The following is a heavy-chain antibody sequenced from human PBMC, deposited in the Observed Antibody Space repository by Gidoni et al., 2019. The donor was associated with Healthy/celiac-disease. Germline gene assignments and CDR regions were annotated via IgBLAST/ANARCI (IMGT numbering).Heavy chain of an antibody. Sequence: EVQLVESGGGLVKPGGSLRLSCAASGFTFSTAWMSWVRQAPGKGLEWVGRIKSKTDGGTTDYAAPVKGRFTISRDDSKNTLYLQMNSLKTEDTAVYYCTTFGGYSGYLRDVWGQGTTVTVSS. CDR3: TTFGGYSGYLRDV. D-gene: IGHD5-12*01. J-gene: IGHJ6*02. CDR2: IKSKTDGGTT. V-gene: IGHV3-15*01. CDR1: GFTFSTAW.